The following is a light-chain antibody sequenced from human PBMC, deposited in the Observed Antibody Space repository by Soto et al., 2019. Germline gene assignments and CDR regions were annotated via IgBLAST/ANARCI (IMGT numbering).Light chain of an antibody. V-gene: IGLV2-14*01. Sequence: QSALTQPASVSGSPGQSITIPCSGTRSDIGNNSYVACYQEFPGITPIILIYGGSNRPSGVASRFSGSKSGTTASLTISGLQAEDEADYYCISFTSSSTFVFGIGTKGAVL. J-gene: IGLJ1*01. CDR3: ISFTSSSTFV. CDR1: RSDIGNNSY. CDR2: GGS.